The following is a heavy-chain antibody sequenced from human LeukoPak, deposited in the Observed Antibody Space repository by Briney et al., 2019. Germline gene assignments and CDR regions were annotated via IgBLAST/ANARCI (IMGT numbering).Heavy chain of an antibody. CDR2: ISSTSGYI. D-gene: IGHD3-10*01. J-gene: IGHJ4*02. Sequence: GGSLRLSCAASGFTFSSYAMSWVRQAPGKGLEWVSSISSTSGYIYYADSVKGRFTISRDNAKNSLYLQMNSLRAEDTAVYYCARVPGSYYFDYWGQGTLVTVSS. V-gene: IGHV3-21*01. CDR1: GFTFSSYA. CDR3: ARVPGSYYFDY.